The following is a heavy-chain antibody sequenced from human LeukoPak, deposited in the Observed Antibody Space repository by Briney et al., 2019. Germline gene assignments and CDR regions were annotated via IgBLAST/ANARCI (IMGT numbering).Heavy chain of an antibody. Sequence: ASVKVSCTASGGTFSSYAISWVRQAPGQGLEWMGRIIPILGIANYAQKFQGRVTITADKSTSTAYMELSSLRSEDTAVYYCAGGGDYDSSATDYWGQGTLVTVSS. V-gene: IGHV1-69*04. CDR1: GGTFSSYA. J-gene: IGHJ4*02. CDR2: IIPILGIA. D-gene: IGHD3-22*01. CDR3: AGGGDYDSSATDY.